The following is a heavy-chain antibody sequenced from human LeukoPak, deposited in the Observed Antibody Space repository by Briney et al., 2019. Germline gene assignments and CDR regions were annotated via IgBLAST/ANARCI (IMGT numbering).Heavy chain of an antibody. CDR3: AKDRVPAALEGYFDY. Sequence: GRSLRLSCVASGFTFSRYGMHWVRQAPGKGLEWVAVIWFDGNSKYYADSVKGRFTISRDNSKNTLFLQMNSLRAEDTAVYYCAKDRVPAALEGYFDYWGQGTLVTVSS. CDR2: IWFDGNSK. D-gene: IGHD2-2*01. J-gene: IGHJ4*02. V-gene: IGHV3-33*06. CDR1: GFTFSRYG.